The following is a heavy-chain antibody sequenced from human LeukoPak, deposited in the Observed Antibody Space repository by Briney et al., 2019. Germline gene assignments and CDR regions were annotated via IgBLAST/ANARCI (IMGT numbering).Heavy chain of an antibody. V-gene: IGHV4-39*07. Sequence: SETLSLTCTVSGGSISSSSYYWGWIRQPPGKGLEWIGSIYYSGNTYYNPSLKSRVTISVDTSKNQFSLKLSSVTAADTAVYYCARGITMIVVVIMGSYFDYWGQGTLVTVSS. D-gene: IGHD3-22*01. J-gene: IGHJ4*02. CDR1: GGSISSSSYY. CDR3: ARGITMIVVVIMGSYFDY. CDR2: IYYSGNT.